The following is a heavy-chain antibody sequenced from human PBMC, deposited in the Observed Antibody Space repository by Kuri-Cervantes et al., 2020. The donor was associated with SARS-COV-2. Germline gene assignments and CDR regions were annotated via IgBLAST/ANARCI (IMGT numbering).Heavy chain of an antibody. Sequence: ASVKVSCKAAGYTFTGYYMHWVRQAPGQGLEWMGWINPNSGGTNYAQKFQGRVTMTRDTSISTAYMELSRLRSDDTAVYYCARALVLGYCSSTSCYTLNFDYWGQGTLVTVSS. D-gene: IGHD2-2*02. CDR2: INPNSGGT. CDR3: ARALVLGYCSSTSCYTLNFDY. V-gene: IGHV1-2*02. CDR1: GYTFTGYY. J-gene: IGHJ4*02.